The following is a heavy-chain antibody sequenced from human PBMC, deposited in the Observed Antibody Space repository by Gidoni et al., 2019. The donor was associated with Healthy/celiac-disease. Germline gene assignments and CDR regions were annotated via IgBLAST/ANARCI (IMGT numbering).Heavy chain of an antibody. V-gene: IGHV3-66*01. CDR1: GFTVSSNY. Sequence: EVQLVESGGGLVQPGGSLRRACAASGFTVSSNYMSWVRQAPGKGLVWVSVIYSGGSTYYADSVKGRFTISRDNSKNTLYLQMNSLRAEDTAVYYCARSTMVRGVPFEDWGQGTLVTVSS. CDR2: IYSGGST. J-gene: IGHJ4*02. CDR3: ARSTMVRGVPFED. D-gene: IGHD3-10*01.